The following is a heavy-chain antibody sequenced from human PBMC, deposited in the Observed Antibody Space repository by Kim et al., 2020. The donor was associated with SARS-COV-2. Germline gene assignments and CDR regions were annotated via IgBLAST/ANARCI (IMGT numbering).Heavy chain of an antibody. J-gene: IGHJ5*02. CDR2: IYHSGST. CDR3: ARQRCSSTSCYAGVGWFDP. Sequence: SETLSLTCAVSGGSISSSNWWSWVRQPPGKELEWIGEIYHSGSTNYNPSLKSRVTISVDKSKNQFSLKLSSVTAADTAVYYCARQRCSSTSCYAGVGWFDPWGQGTLVTVSS. D-gene: IGHD2-2*01. CDR1: GGSISSSNW. V-gene: IGHV4-4*02.